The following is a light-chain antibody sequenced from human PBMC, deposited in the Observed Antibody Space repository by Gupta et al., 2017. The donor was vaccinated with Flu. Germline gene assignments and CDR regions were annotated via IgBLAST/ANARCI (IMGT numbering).Light chain of an antibody. V-gene: IGKV3-20*01. Sequence: EIVLTQSPGTLSLSPGERATLSCRASQSVSSSYLAWYQQKPGQAPRLLMYGASRRATGIPDGFTGSGSGTDFTLTINRLEPEDFAVYYCQQYGSSPPITFGQGTRLEIK. CDR1: QSVSSSY. CDR3: QQYGSSPPIT. J-gene: IGKJ5*01. CDR2: GAS.